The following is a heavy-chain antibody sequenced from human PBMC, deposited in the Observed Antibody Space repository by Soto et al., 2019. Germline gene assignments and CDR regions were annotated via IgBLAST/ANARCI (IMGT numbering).Heavy chain of an antibody. CDR1: GFTFSSYA. J-gene: IGHJ5*02. Sequence: QVQLVESGGGVVQPGRSPRLSCAASGFTFSSYAMHWVRQAPGKGLEWVAVISYDGSNKYYADSVKGRFTISRDNSKNTLYLQMNSLRAEDTAVYYCARGGRYCSSTSCYHNNWFDPWGQGTLVTVSS. CDR3: ARGGRYCSSTSCYHNNWFDP. CDR2: ISYDGSNK. V-gene: IGHV3-30-3*01. D-gene: IGHD2-2*01.